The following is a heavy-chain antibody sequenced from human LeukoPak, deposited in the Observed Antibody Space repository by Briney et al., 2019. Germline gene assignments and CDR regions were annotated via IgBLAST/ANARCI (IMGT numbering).Heavy chain of an antibody. CDR2: IIPIFGTA. CDR3: ARIIAVAPHYYMDV. Sequence: SVKVSCKASGGTFGSYAISWVRQAPGQGLEWMGRIIPIFGTANYAQKFQGRVTITTDESTSTAYMELSSLRSEDTAVYYCARIIAVAPHYYMDVWGKGTTVAVSS. CDR1: GGTFGSYA. D-gene: IGHD6-19*01. J-gene: IGHJ6*03. V-gene: IGHV1-69*05.